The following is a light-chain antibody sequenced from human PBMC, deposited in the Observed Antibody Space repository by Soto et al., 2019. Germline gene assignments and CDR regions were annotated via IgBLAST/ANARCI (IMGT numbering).Light chain of an antibody. CDR3: QQYGSSPKLT. V-gene: IGKV3-20*01. CDR2: DAS. Sequence: EIVLTQSPATLSLSPWERATLSCRASQSVSSYLAWYQQKPGQAPRLLIYDASNRATGIPARFSGSGSGTDFTLTISRLEPEDFAVYYCQQYGSSPKLTFGGGTKVDIK. J-gene: IGKJ4*01. CDR1: QSVSSY.